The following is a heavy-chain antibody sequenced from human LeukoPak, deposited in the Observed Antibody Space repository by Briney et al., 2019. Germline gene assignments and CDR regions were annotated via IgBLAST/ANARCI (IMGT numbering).Heavy chain of an antibody. CDR1: GYTFIDYY. CDR3: ARRVLFQLLRTHWFDP. D-gene: IGHD5-24*01. V-gene: IGHV1-2*02. J-gene: IGHJ5*02. Sequence: GASVKVSCKASGYTFIDYYIHWVRQAPGQGLEWMGWINPNSGGTRYAQKFQGRVTVTRDTSINTVYMELSSLRSDDTAVYFCARRVLFQLLRTHWFDPWGQGIQVTVSS. CDR2: INPNSGGT.